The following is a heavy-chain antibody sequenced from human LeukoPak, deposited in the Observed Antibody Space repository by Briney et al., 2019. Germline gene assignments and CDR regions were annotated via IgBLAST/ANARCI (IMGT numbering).Heavy chain of an antibody. CDR1: GFTFSSYA. CDR3: AKDRFHYYDSSGPGDY. D-gene: IGHD3-22*01. CDR2: ISYDGSNK. J-gene: IGHJ4*02. Sequence: GGSLRLSCAASGFTFSSYAMHWVRQAPGKGLEWVAVISYDGSNKYYADSVKGRFTISRDNSKNTLYLQMNSLRAEDTAVYYCAKDRFHYYDSSGPGDYWGQGTLVTVSS. V-gene: IGHV3-30*04.